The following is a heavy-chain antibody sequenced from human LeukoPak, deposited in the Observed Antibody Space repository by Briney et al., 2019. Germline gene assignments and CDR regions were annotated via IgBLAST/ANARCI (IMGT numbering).Heavy chain of an antibody. CDR3: ARGRSSGWFDY. CDR1: GFTVSSYY. D-gene: IGHD6-19*01. J-gene: IGHJ4*02. Sequence: GGSLRLSCAASGFTVSSYYMSWVRQAPGKGLEWVSVIYSSGSTYYADSVKGRFTISRDNSKNTLYLQMNSLRAEDTAVYYCARGRSSGWFDYWGQGTLVTVSS. V-gene: IGHV3-53*01. CDR2: IYSSGST.